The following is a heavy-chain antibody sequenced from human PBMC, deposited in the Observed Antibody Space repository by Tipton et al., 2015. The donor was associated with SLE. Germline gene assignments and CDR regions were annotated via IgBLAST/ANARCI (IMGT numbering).Heavy chain of an antibody. CDR2: IYNNGST. Sequence: TLSLTCTVSGGSISSGTFYWSWIRQQPGKDLEWIGNIYNNGSTHYNPSLRRRATISADTSKNHFSLKLTSVTAADTAVYYCARDMGDYVWGSYRGYMDVWGTGTTVTVSS. CDR3: ARDMGDYVWGSYRGYMDV. J-gene: IGHJ6*04. D-gene: IGHD3-16*01. V-gene: IGHV4-31*03. CDR1: GGSISSGTFY.